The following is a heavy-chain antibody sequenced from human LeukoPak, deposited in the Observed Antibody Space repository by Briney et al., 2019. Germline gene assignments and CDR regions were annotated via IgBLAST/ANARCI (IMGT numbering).Heavy chain of an antibody. J-gene: IGHJ4*02. V-gene: IGHV4-34*01. CDR1: GGSFSGYY. CDR3: ASRRDGYVNPFDC. CDR2: IDHSGST. Sequence: SETLSLTCAVYGGSFSGYYWSWIRQPPGKGLEWIGEIDHSGSTNYNPSLKSRVIISVVTSKNQFSLKVNSVTAADTALYYCASRRDGYVNPFDCWGQGTQVTVSS. D-gene: IGHD5-24*01.